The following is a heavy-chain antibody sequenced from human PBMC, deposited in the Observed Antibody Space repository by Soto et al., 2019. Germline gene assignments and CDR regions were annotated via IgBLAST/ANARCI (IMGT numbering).Heavy chain of an antibody. V-gene: IGHV3-23*01. Sequence: GSLRLSCAASGFTFSSYAMSWVRQAPGKGLEWVSAIGGSGGSTYYADSVKGRFTTSRDNSKNTLFLQMNSLRAEDTAVYYCAKDPYYYDTSEMDVWGQGTTVTVSS. CDR1: GFTFSSYA. CDR3: AKDPYYYDTSEMDV. D-gene: IGHD3-22*01. CDR2: IGGSGGST. J-gene: IGHJ6*02.